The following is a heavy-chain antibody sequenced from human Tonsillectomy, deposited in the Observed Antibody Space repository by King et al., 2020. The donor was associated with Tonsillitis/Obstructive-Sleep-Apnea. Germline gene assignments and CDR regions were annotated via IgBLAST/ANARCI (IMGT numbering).Heavy chain of an antibody. J-gene: IGHJ6*03. CDR3: TRPFVGYSYEPNYYYMDV. D-gene: IGHD5-18*01. CDR2: IRSKANSYAT. Sequence: VQLVESGGGLVQPGGSLKLSCAASGFTFSGSAMHWVRQASGKGLEWVGRIRSKANSYATAYAASVKGRFTISRDDSKNTAYLQMNSLKTEDTAVYYCTRPFVGYSYEPNYYYMDVWGKGTTVTVSS. V-gene: IGHV3-73*02. CDR1: GFTFSGSA.